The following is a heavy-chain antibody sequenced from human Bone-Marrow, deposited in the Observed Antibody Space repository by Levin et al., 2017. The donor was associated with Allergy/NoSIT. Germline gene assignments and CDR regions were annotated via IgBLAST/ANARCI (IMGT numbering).Heavy chain of an antibody. V-gene: IGHV1-2*06. CDR2: INPNSGDT. J-gene: IGHJ5*02. CDR1: GYSFTSFF. Sequence: ASVKVSCKALGYSFTSFFLLWVRQAPGQGLEWVGRINPNSGDTKYAPRFQGRVTLLTDTSIDTAYMELNSLRSDDTAIYFCAKGGRGSAWYFPSWGQGTLVTVSS. CDR3: AKGGRGSAWYFPS. D-gene: IGHD6-19*01.